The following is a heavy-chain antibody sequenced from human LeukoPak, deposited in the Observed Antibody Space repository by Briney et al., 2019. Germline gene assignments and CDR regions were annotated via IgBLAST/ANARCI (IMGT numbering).Heavy chain of an antibody. CDR1: GGTFSSYT. J-gene: IGHJ5*02. CDR2: IIPILGIA. Sequence: ASVKVSCKAPGGTFSSYTISWVRQAPGQGLEWMGRIIPILGIANYAQKFQGRVTITADKSTSTAYMELSSLRSEDTAVYYCARVMAPYYYDSSGYWFDPWGQGTLVTVSS. CDR3: ARVMAPYYYDSSGYWFDP. V-gene: IGHV1-69*02. D-gene: IGHD3-22*01.